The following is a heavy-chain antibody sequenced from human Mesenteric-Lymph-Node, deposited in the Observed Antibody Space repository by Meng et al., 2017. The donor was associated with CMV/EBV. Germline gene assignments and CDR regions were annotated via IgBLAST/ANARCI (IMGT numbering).Heavy chain of an antibody. CDR2: INHSGST. CDR1: GGSFSGYY. D-gene: IGHD3-9*01. J-gene: IGHJ4*02. Sequence: QGQVNQVGAGLLKPSETLAVTCAVYGGSFSGYYWNWIRQSPEKGLEWIGEINHSGSTTYNPSFTSRIIISVDTSTNQISLNMSSVTAADTAVYYCARGSSYDILTGYFDYWGQGALVTVSS. CDR3: ARGSSYDILTGYFDY. V-gene: IGHV4-34*01.